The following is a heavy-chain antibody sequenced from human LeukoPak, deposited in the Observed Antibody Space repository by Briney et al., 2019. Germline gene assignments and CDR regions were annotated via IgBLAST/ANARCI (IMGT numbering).Heavy chain of an antibody. V-gene: IGHV4-59*12. D-gene: IGHD3-10*01. CDR2: IYYSGST. Sequence: SETLSLTCTVSGGSISYYYWSWIRQPPGKGLEWIGYIYYSGSTNYNPSLKSRVTMSVDTSKNQFSLKLSSVTAADTAVYYCARGGRGVITLFDYWGQGTLVTVSS. CDR3: ARGGRGVITLFDY. J-gene: IGHJ4*02. CDR1: GGSISYYY.